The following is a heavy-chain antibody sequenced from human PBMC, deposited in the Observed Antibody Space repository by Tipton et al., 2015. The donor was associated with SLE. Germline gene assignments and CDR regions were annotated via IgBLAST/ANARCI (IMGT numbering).Heavy chain of an antibody. D-gene: IGHD6-19*01. CDR2: INPNSGGT. Sequence: QLVQSGAEVKKPGASVKVSCKASGYTFTGYYMHWVRQAPGQGLEWMGWINPNSGGTNYAQKFQGRVTMTRDTSISTAYMELSRLRSYDTAVYYCARGVSGWDYYYYGMDVWGQGATVTVSS. CDR1: GYTFTGYY. J-gene: IGHJ6*02. V-gene: IGHV1-2*02. CDR3: ARGVSGWDYYYYGMDV.